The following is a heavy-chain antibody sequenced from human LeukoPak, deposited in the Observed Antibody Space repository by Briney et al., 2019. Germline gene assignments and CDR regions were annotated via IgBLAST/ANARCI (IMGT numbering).Heavy chain of an antibody. J-gene: IGHJ6*03. CDR3: AIFPYDIYYMDV. CDR1: GFTFSSYG. Sequence: GSLSLSCAASGFTFSSYGIHWVRPAPGKGLEWVAFIRYDGSNKYYADSGKGRFTISRDNSKNTLYLQMNSLRTEDTAVYYCAIFPYDIYYMDVWGKGTTVTISS. CDR2: IRYDGSNK. D-gene: IGHD3-9*01. V-gene: IGHV3-30*02.